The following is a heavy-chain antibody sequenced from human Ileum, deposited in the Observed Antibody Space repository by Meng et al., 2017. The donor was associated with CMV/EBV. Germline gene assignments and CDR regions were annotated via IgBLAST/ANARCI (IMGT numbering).Heavy chain of an antibody. D-gene: IGHD3-10*01. V-gene: IGHV4-59*01. Sequence: QVEPQGSVPGRVKPAETLSLTFSGAGGSISSYYWSWIRQAPGKGLEWIGYVYSTGSTNYSPSLRSRVTISVDTSRNQFSLRLSAVTAADTAVYYCARTGRFGSYYFDYWGQGTLVTVSS. J-gene: IGHJ4*02. CDR3: ARTGRFGSYYFDY. CDR1: GGSISSYY. CDR2: VYSTGST.